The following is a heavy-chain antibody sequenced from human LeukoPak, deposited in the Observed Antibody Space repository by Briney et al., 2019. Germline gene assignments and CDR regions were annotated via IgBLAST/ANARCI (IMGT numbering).Heavy chain of an antibody. Sequence: SQTLSLTCTVAGGSISSGNYYWSWIRQPAGKGLGWIVRATFSGSTNYNPSLKSRVTISVDTSNNQFSLKLSTVTAADTAVYYCARDGRRGSYGDAFDLWGQGTMVTVSS. CDR2: ATFSGST. CDR3: ARDGRRGSYGDAFDL. D-gene: IGHD1-26*01. CDR1: GGSISSGNYY. J-gene: IGHJ3*01. V-gene: IGHV4-61*02.